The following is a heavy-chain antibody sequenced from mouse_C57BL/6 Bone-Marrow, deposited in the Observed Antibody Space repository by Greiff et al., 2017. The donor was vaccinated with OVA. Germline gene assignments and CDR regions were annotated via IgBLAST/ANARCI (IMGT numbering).Heavy chain of an antibody. CDR2: INPSTGGT. Sequence: EVQLQQSGPELVKPGASVKISCKASGYSFTGYYMNWVKQSPEKSLEWIGEINPSTGGTTYNQKFKAKATLTVDKSSSAAYMQLKSLTSEDSAVYYCARRPVYLYNAMDYWGQGTSVTVSA. V-gene: IGHV1-42*01. CDR3: ARRPVYLYNAMDY. CDR1: GYSFTGYY. J-gene: IGHJ4*01. D-gene: IGHD5-1*01.